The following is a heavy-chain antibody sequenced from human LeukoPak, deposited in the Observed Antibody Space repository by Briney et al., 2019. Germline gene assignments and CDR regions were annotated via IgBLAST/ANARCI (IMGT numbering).Heavy chain of an antibody. CDR3: ARGPTKGNAFDY. Sequence: PGGSLRLSCAASGFTFSSYWMSWIRQAPGKGLEWVANIKQDGSEKYYEDSVKGRFTISRDNAKNSLYLQVNSLRAEDTAVYYCARGPTKGNAFDYWGQGTLVTVSP. D-gene: IGHD5-24*01. V-gene: IGHV3-7*01. CDR2: IKQDGSEK. CDR1: GFTFSSYW. J-gene: IGHJ4*02.